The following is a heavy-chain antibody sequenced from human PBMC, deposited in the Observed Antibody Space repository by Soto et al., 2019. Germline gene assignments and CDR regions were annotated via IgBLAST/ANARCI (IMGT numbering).Heavy chain of an antibody. CDR1: GFTVSSYE. J-gene: IGHJ5*02. CDR3: VRGEMRSSSGHTWFDP. D-gene: IGHD6-6*01. CDR2: INIGGDI. V-gene: IGHV3-13*01. Sequence: GGSLRLSCAASGFTVSSYEMHWVRQGTGKGLEWVSRINIGGDIFYSGSVKGRFTVSRENARNSAYLQMNSLRVGDTAVYYCVRGEMRSSSGHTWFDPWGQGVLVTVSS.